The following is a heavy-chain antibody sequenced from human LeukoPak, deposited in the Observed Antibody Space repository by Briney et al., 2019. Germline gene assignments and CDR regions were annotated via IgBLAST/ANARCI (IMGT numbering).Heavy chain of an antibody. CDR3: ARGYDFWSGYYAY. Sequence: SETLSLTCADYGGSFSGYYWSWIRQPPGKGLEWIGEINHSGSTNYNPSLKSRATISVDTSKNQFSLKLSSVTAADTAVYYCARGYDFWSGYYAYWGQGTLVTVSS. V-gene: IGHV4-34*01. CDR2: INHSGST. D-gene: IGHD3-3*01. CDR1: GGSFSGYY. J-gene: IGHJ4*02.